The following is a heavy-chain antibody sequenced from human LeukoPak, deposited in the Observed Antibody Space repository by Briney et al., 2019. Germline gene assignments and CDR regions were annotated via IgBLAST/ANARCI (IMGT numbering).Heavy chain of an antibody. Sequence: PGRSLRLSCAASGFTFDDYAMHWVRQAPGKGLEWVSGISWNSGSIGYADSVKGRFTISRDNAKNSLYLQMNSLRADDTAVYYCAKVRNYYGSGSYSDCWGQGTLVTVSS. CDR1: GFTFDDYA. J-gene: IGHJ4*02. D-gene: IGHD3-10*01. V-gene: IGHV3-9*01. CDR2: ISWNSGSI. CDR3: AKVRNYYGSGSYSDC.